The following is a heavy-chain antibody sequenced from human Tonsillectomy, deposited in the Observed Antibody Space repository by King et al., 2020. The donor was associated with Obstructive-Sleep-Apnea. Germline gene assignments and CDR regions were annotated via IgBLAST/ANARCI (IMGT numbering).Heavy chain of an antibody. J-gene: IGHJ4*02. CDR1: GFTFSNAW. CDR3: STEDD. V-gene: IGHV3-15*01. Sequence: VQLVESEGGLVKPGGSLRLSCTASGFTFSNAWMSWVRQAPGKGLEWVGRIKSKTNGWTTDYAAPVKGRFTISRDDSKNTLYLQMNSLKIEDTAIYYCSTEDDWGQGTLVTVSS. CDR2: IKSKTNGWTT.